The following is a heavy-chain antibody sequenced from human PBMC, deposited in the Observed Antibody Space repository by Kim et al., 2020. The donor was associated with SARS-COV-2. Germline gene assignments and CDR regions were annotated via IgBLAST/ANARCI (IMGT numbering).Heavy chain of an antibody. D-gene: IGHD3-22*01. V-gene: IGHV1-69*01. Sequence: YAQKFQGRVTITADESTSTAYMELSSLRSEDTAVYYCARIENYDSSGYYIDYWGQGTLVTVSS. J-gene: IGHJ4*02. CDR3: ARIENYDSSGYYIDY.